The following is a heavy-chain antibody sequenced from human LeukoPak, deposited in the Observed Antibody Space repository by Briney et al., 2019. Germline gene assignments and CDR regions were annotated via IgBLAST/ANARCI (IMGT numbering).Heavy chain of an antibody. CDR2: ISSSSSYI. V-gene: IGHV3-21*01. CDR1: GFTFSSYS. J-gene: IGHJ4*02. CDR3: ARGMITFGGVIAQPFDY. D-gene: IGHD3-16*02. Sequence: GGSLRLSCAASGFTFSSYSMNWVRQAPGKGLEWVSSISSSSSYIYYADSVKGRFIISRDNAKNSLYLQMNSLRAEDTAVYYCARGMITFGGVIAQPFDYWGQGTLVTVSS.